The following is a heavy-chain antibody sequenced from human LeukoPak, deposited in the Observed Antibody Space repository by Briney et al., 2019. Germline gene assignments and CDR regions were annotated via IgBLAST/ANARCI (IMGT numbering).Heavy chain of an antibody. CDR1: GGSFSGYY. CDR2: INHSGST. CDR3: ARTPLTGTTKGYFDY. V-gene: IGHV4-34*01. J-gene: IGHJ4*02. D-gene: IGHD1-7*01. Sequence: SETLSLTCAVYGGSFSGYYWSWIRQPPGKGLEWIGEINHSGSTNYNPSLKSRVTISVDTSKNQFSLKLSSVTAADTAVYYCARTPLTGTTKGYFDYWGQGTLVTVSS.